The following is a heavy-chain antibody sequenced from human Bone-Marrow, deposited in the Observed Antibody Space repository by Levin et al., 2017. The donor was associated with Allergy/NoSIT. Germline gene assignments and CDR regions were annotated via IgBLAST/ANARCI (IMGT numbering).Heavy chain of an antibody. D-gene: IGHD4-17*01. V-gene: IGHV3-23*01. J-gene: IGHJ4*02. CDR1: GFTFISYA. Sequence: LSLTCAASGFTFISYAMTWVRQAPEKGLEWVSAISASGSSTYYADSVKGRFTISRDNSKHTLYLQMNSLRAEDAAVYYCATLYSDTTTDPCDYWGQGTLVTVSS. CDR2: ISASGSST. CDR3: ATLYSDTTTDPCDY.